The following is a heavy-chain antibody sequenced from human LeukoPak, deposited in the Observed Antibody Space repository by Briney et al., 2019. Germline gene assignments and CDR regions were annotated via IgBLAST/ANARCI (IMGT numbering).Heavy chain of an antibody. CDR2: INPSAGTT. Sequence: ASVKVSCKASGGTFNSYAISWVRQAPGQGLEWMGIINPSAGTTTYAQKFQGRVTMTSDMSTSTVYMELSSLRSEDTAVYYCARDGDHSSSSLSWFDPWGQGTLVTVSS. CDR3: ARDGDHSSSSLSWFDP. J-gene: IGHJ5*02. D-gene: IGHD6-6*01. CDR1: GGTFNSYA. V-gene: IGHV1-46*02.